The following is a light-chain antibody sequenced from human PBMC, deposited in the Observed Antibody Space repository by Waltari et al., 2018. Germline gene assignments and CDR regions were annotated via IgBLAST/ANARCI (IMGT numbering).Light chain of an antibody. CDR2: DTT. CDR3: LLSYSGVVV. J-gene: IGLJ2*01. CDR1: TGAVYSGQY. V-gene: IGLV7-46*01. Sequence: QAVVTQEPSLTVSPGGTVTLTCGSSTGAVYSGQYPYCFQQKPGQAPRTLIYDTTRKHSWTPARFSGSLLGDKAALTLSGAQPEDEADYYCLLSYSGVVVFGGGTKLTVL.